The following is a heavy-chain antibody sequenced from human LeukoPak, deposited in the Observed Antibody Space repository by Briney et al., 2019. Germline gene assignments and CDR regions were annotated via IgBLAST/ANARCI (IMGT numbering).Heavy chain of an antibody. Sequence: GGSLRLSCAASGFTFSSYAMSWVRQAPGKGLEWVSAISGSGGSTYYADSVKGRFTISRDNSKNTLYLQMNSLRAEDTAVYYCANVAGGLQLVHWYYFDYWGQGTLVTVSS. CDR3: ANVAGGLQLVHWYYFDY. D-gene: IGHD6-6*01. CDR1: GFTFSSYA. V-gene: IGHV3-23*01. J-gene: IGHJ4*02. CDR2: ISGSGGST.